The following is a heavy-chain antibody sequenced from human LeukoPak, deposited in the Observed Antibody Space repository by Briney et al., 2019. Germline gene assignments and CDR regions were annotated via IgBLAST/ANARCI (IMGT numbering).Heavy chain of an antibody. D-gene: IGHD1-1*01. Sequence: GGSLRLSCAPSGFTFSRYSMNWVRHAPGKGLEWVSSISSSSSYIYYADSVKGRFTISRDNPKNSLYLQMNSLRAEDTAVYYCVRSANDHYMGVWGKGTTVTVSS. CDR3: VRSANDHYMGV. CDR2: ISSSSSYI. CDR1: GFTFSRYS. V-gene: IGHV3-21*01. J-gene: IGHJ6*03.